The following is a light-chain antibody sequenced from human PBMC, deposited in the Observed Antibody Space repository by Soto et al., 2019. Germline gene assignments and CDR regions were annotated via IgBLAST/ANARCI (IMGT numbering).Light chain of an antibody. Sequence: DIVMTQSPLSLPVTPGEPASISCRSRQSLYRNGYSCLDWYLQKPGQSPQLLIYLGYNRASGVPVRFSGSGSGTDFTLKISRVEAEDVGLYYGMQGLQSPLTFGGGTKVEIK. CDR1: QSLYRNGYSC. CDR2: LGY. J-gene: IGKJ4*01. V-gene: IGKV2-28*01. CDR3: MQGLQSPLT.